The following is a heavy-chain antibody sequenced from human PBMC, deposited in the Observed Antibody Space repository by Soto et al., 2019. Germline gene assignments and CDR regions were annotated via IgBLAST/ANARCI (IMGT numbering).Heavy chain of an antibody. CDR1: GFTFSSYA. Sequence: GGSLRLSCAASGFTFSSYAMHWVRQAPGKGLEWVAVISYDGSNEYYTDSVKGRFTISRDNSKNTLYLQMNSLRPEDTAVYYSARDRYSSGPYYFDYLGQGTLVTVSS. CDR2: ISYDGSNE. J-gene: IGHJ4*02. D-gene: IGHD6-19*01. V-gene: IGHV3-30*04. CDR3: ARDRYSSGPYYFDY.